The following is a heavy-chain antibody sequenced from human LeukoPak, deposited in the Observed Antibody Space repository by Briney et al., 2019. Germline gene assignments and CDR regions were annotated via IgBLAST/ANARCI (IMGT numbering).Heavy chain of an antibody. Sequence: ASVKVSCKVSGYTLTQLVIHGVRQAPGKGLEWMGGFDPEDGETIYAQKFQDRVTMTEDTSTDTAYMELSSLRSEDTAFYYCATSSGTYFLNRGQGTLVTVS. CDR2: FDPEDGET. CDR3: ATSSGTYFLN. D-gene: IGHD1-26*01. J-gene: IGHJ4*02. CDR1: GYTLTQLV. V-gene: IGHV1-24*01.